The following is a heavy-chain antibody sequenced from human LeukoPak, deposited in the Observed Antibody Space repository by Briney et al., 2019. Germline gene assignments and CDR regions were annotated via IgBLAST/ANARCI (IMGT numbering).Heavy chain of an antibody. CDR3: ARSLYSGYDLGY. J-gene: IGHJ4*02. CDR1: GYTFTGYY. D-gene: IGHD5-12*01. CDR2: INPNSGGT. Sequence: GASVKVSCKASGYTFTGYYMRWVRQAPGQGLEWMGWINPNSGGTNYARKFQGRVTMTRDTSISTAYMELSRLRSDDTAVYYCARSLYSGYDLGYWGQGTLVTVSS. V-gene: IGHV1-2*02.